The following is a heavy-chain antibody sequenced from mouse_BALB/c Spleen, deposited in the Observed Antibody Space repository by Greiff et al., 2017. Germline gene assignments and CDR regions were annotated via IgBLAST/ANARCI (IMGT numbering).Heavy chain of an antibody. CDR3: AKRWLLSFDY. D-gene: IGHD2-3*01. Sequence: DVKLVESGGGLVKPGGSLKLSCAASGFAFSSFDMSWVRQTPEKRLEWVAYISSGGGSTYYPDTVKGRFTISRDNAKNTLYLQMSSLKSEDTAMYYCAKRWLLSFDYWGQGTTLTVSS. CDR2: ISSGGGST. J-gene: IGHJ2*01. V-gene: IGHV5-12-1*01. CDR1: GFAFSSFD.